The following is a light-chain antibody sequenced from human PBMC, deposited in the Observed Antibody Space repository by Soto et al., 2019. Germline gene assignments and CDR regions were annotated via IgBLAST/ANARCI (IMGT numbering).Light chain of an antibody. CDR3: QQSYSTLWT. V-gene: IGKV1-39*01. J-gene: IGKJ1*01. CDR1: QSISSY. CDR2: AAS. Sequence: DIQMTQSPSSLSASVGDRVTITCRASQSISSYLNWYQQKPGKAPKLLIYAASSLQSGVPSRFSCSGSGTDFTLTISSLQPEDFAIYYCQQSYSTLWTFGQGTKVEIK.